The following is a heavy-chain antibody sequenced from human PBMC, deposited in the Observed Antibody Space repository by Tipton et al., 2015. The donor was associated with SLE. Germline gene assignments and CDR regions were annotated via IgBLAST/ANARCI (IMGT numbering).Heavy chain of an antibody. CDR2: INHRGST. Sequence: GLVKPSETLSLTCAVYGGSFSGYYWSWIRQPPGKGLEWIGEINHRGSTNYNPSLKSRVTISVDTSKNQFSLKLSSVTAADTAVYYCARGRGGAARPFDYWGQGTLVTVSS. V-gene: IGHV4-34*01. CDR1: GGSFSGYY. D-gene: IGHD3-16*01. J-gene: IGHJ4*02. CDR3: ARGRGGAARPFDY.